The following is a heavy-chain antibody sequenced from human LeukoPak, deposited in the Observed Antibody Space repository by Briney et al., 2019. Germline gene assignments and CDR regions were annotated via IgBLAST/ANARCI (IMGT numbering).Heavy chain of an antibody. V-gene: IGHV3-23*01. CDR1: GFTFSSYA. D-gene: IGHD5-24*01. CDR3: AEDRGRWLQLRTLY. CDR2: ISGSGGST. Sequence: PGGSLRLSCAASGFTFSSYAMSWVRQAPGKGLEWVSAISGSGGSTYYADSVKGRFTISRDNSKNTLYLQMNSLRAEDTAVYYCAEDRGRWLQLRTLYWGQGTLVTVSS. J-gene: IGHJ4*02.